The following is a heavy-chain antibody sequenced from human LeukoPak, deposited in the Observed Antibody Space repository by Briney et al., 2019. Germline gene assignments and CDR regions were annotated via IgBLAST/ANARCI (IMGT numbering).Heavy chain of an antibody. Sequence: SQTLSLTCTVSGGSISSGDYYWSWIRQPPGKGLEWIGYIYYSGSTYYNPSLKSRVTISVDTSKNQFSLKLSSVTAADTAVYYCARRSDSYGYGVADYFDYWGQGTLVTVSS. CDR1: GGSISSGDYY. CDR2: IYYSGST. D-gene: IGHD5-18*01. CDR3: ARRSDSYGYGVADYFDY. V-gene: IGHV4-30-4*01. J-gene: IGHJ4*02.